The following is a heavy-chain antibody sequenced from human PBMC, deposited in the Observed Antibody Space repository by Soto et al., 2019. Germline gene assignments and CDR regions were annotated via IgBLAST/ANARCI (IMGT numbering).Heavy chain of an antibody. D-gene: IGHD6-19*01. CDR2: INPNSGGT. CDR3: ASAAVTGTAGLDF. V-gene: IGHV1-2*02. Sequence: GASVKVSCKASGYTFANSAMHWVRQAPGQGLEWMGWINPNSGGTKSAEKFQGRVTMTRDTSISTAYMELSRLTSDDTAVYYCASAAVTGTAGLDFWGQGTQVTVS. CDR1: GYTFANSA. J-gene: IGHJ4*02.